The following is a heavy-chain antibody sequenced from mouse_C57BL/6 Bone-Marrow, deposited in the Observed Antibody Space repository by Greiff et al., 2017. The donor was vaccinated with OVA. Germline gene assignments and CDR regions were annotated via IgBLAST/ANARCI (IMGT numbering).Heavy chain of an antibody. V-gene: IGHV5-4*03. J-gene: IGHJ2*01. CDR1: GFTFSSYA. D-gene: IGHD2-2*01. CDR2: ISDGGSYT. Sequence: EVKLMESGGGLVKPGGSLKLSCAASGFTFSSYAMSWVRQTPEKRLEWVATISDGGSYTYYPDNVKGRFTISRDNAKNNLYLQMSHLKSEDTAMYYCASRWLLDYWGQGTTLTVSS. CDR3: ASRWLLDY.